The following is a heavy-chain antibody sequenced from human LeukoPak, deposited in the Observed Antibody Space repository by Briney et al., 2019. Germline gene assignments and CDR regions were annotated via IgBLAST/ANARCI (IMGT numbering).Heavy chain of an antibody. CDR1: GGSISSYY. V-gene: IGHV4-4*07. CDR2: IYTGGST. CDR3: ARVGFYDSSGYFDY. J-gene: IGHJ4*02. D-gene: IGHD3-22*01. Sequence: SETLSLTCTVSGGSISSYYWSWIRQPAGKGLEWIGRIYTGGSTNYNPSLKSRVTMSVDTSKNQFSLKLSSVTAADTAVYYCARVGFYDSSGYFDYWGQGTLVTVSS.